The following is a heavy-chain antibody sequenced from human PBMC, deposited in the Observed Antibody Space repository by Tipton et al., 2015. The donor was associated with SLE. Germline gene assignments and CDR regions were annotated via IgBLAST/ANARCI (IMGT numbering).Heavy chain of an antibody. CDR2: IYFSGTT. CDR3: ARSPAGVVISYFDY. D-gene: IGHD3-3*01. J-gene: IGHJ4*02. CDR1: GGSISSSRFY. Sequence: TLSLTRTVSGGSISSSRFYWGWLRQPPGKGLEWIGNIYFSGTTYYNPSLKSRVTISVDTSKNHFSLKLSSVTAADAAVYYCARSPAGVVISYFDYWGQGTLGTVSS. V-gene: IGHV4-39*07.